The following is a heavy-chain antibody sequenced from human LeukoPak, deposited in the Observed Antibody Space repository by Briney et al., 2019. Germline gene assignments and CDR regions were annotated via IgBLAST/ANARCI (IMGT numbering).Heavy chain of an antibody. CDR1: GFTFSSYG. CDR2: IWYDGSNK. J-gene: IGHJ6*02. V-gene: IGHV3-33*01. Sequence: GGSLRLSCAASGFTFSSYGMHWVRQAPGKGLEWVAVIWYDGSNKYYADSVKGRFTISRDNSKSTLYLQMNSLRAEDTAVYYCARDRGGYCSSTSCYPSYGMDVWGQGTTVTVSS. D-gene: IGHD2-2*01. CDR3: ARDRGGYCSSTSCYPSYGMDV.